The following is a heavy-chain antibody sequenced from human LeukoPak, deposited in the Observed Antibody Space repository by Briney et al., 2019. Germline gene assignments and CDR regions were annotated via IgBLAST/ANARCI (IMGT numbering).Heavy chain of an antibody. D-gene: IGHD2-2*03. Sequence: GESLKISCKGSGYSFPTYRIAWVRQMPGKGLEWMGIIYPDEPNTRYSPSFQGQVTISADKSISTAYPQGSSLKASDTAMYYCARPPSRGYLSSLEYWGQGTLVTVSS. CDR1: GYSFPTYR. V-gene: IGHV5-51*01. CDR2: IYPDEPNT. J-gene: IGHJ4*02. CDR3: ARPPSRGYLSSLEY.